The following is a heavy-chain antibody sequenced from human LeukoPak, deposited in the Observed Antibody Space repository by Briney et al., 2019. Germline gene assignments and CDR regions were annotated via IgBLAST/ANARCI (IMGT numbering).Heavy chain of an antibody. V-gene: IGHV4-4*07. CDR3: ARRMRTNTWYYFDF. D-gene: IGHD2-8*01. CDR1: GGSISSFY. CDR2: ISTRGTA. Sequence: SETLSLTCSVSGGSISSFYWSWVRQPAGKGLEWIGRISTRGTADYNPSLKSRVTLSVDTSKNQFSLKLSSVTAADTAVYFCARRMRTNTWYYFDFWGPGTLVAVSS. J-gene: IGHJ4*02.